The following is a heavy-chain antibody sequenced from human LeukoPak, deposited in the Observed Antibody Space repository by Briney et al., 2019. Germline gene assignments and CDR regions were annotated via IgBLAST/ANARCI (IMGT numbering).Heavy chain of an antibody. J-gene: IGHJ6*02. V-gene: IGHV3-43*02. CDR3: AKDYGDAYYYYYGMDV. CDR1: GFTFDDYA. Sequence: PGGSLRLSCAASGFTFDDYAMHWARQAPGKGLEWVSLISGDGGSTYYADSVKGRFTISRDNSKNSLYLQMNSLRTEDTALYYCAKDYGDAYYYYYGMDVWGQGTTVTVSS. D-gene: IGHD4-17*01. CDR2: ISGDGGST.